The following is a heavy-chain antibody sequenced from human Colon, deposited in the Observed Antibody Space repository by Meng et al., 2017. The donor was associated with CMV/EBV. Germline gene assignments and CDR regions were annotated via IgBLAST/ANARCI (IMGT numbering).Heavy chain of an antibody. J-gene: IGHJ6*02. Sequence: GGSRRLSCAASGFTVSSNYMSWVRQAPGKGLEWVSVIYSGGSTYYADSVKGRFTISRDNSKNTLYLQMNSLRAEDTAVYYCARNPIVVVVAASPAVYGMDVWGQGTTVTVSS. CDR3: ARNPIVVVVAASPAVYGMDV. CDR2: IYSGGST. D-gene: IGHD2-15*01. CDR1: GFTVSSNY. V-gene: IGHV3-53*01.